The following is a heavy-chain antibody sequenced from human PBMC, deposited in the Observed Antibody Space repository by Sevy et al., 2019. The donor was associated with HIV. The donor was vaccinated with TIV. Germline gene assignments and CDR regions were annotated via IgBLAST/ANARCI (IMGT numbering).Heavy chain of an antibody. CDR1: GFSFDSYG. J-gene: IGHJ6*03. CDR2: ISGSGTRT. Sequence: GGSLRLSCAVSGFSFDSYGMTWVRQAPEKGLEWVSGISGSGTRTYYADSVKGRFSISRDNSKNRLYLQMNSLRSEDTAIYYCAKGGGGHYDPDEIGYYFYYYNMGVWGKGTTVTVSS. CDR3: AKGGGGHYDPDEIGYYFYYYNMGV. V-gene: IGHV3-23*01. D-gene: IGHD3-22*01.